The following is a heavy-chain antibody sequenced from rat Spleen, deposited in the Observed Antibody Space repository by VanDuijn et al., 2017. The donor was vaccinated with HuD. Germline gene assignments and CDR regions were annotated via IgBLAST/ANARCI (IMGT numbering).Heavy chain of an antibody. Sequence: QVQLKESGPGLVQPSQTLSLTCSVSGFSLSNYGVFWVRQPPGKGLEWIAAISSGGSTYYNSVLKSRLSISRDTSKSQVFLKMNSLQTEDTAIYFCTGDRHSPGVMFAWGQGASVTVSS. CDR3: TGDRHSPGVMFA. CDR2: ISSGGST. J-gene: IGHJ4*01. CDR1: GFSLSNYG. V-gene: IGHV2S8*01. D-gene: IGHD1-4*01.